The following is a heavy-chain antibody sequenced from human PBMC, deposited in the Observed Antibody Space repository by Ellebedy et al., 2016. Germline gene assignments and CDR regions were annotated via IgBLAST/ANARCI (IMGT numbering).Heavy chain of an antibody. V-gene: IGHV3-74*01. CDR2: MNNEATST. J-gene: IGHJ4*02. CDR3: LVGSIPGSYWRGY. Sequence: GGSLRLSXTASGFSFSNKWMHWVRQVPGKGLVWVASMNNEATSTIYADSVKGRFTISRDNAKNTLYLQMNSLKAEDTAIYYCLVGSIPGSYWRGYWGQGTLVTVSS. CDR1: GFSFSNKW. D-gene: IGHD3-10*01.